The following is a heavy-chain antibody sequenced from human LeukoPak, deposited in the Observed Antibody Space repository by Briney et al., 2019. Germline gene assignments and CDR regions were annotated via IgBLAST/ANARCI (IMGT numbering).Heavy chain of an antibody. D-gene: IGHD2-21*01. J-gene: IGHJ4*02. CDR2: IYENGGTT. Sequence: GGSLRLSCVGSGFTFRGHAMSWVRQAPEKGLEFVSGIYENGGTTYYADSVKGRFSIPRDNSKNTLYLQMDSLRGEDTAVYYCAKDFRIGYSAHFDYWGQGALVTVSS. V-gene: IGHV3-23*01. CDR3: AKDFRIGYSAHFDY. CDR1: GFTFRGHA.